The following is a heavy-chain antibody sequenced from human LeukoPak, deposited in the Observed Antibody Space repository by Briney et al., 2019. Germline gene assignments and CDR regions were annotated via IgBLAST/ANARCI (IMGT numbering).Heavy chain of an antibody. CDR2: IYYSGNT. CDR3: ARQPTAAVAFDI. V-gene: IGHV4-39*01. Sequence: SETLSRTCAVSGGSISSSSYYWGWIRQPPGKGLEYIGNIYYSGNTYYNPSLKSRVTISVDTSKNQFSLNLSSVTAADTAVYYCARQPTAAVAFDIWGQGTMVTVS. CDR1: GGSISSSSYY. D-gene: IGHD6-13*01. J-gene: IGHJ3*02.